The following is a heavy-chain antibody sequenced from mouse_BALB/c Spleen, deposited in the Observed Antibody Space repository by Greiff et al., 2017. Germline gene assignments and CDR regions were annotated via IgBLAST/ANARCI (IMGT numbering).Heavy chain of an antibody. CDR2: IDPANGNT. D-gene: IGHD3-1*01. Sequence: VQLQQSGAELVKPGASVKLSCTASGFNIKDTYMHWVKQRPEQGLEWIGRIDPANGNTKYDPKFQGKATITADTSSNTAYLQLSSLTSEDTAVYYCAIEAARAAWFAYWGQGTLVTVSA. J-gene: IGHJ3*01. CDR3: AIEAARAAWFAY. CDR1: GFNIKDTY. V-gene: IGHV14-3*02.